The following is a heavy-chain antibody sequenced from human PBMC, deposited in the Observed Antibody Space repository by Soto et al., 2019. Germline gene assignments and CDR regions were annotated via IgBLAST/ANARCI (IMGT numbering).Heavy chain of an antibody. CDR1: GGTFSSYA. D-gene: IGHD3-10*01. V-gene: IGHV1-69*01. J-gene: IGHJ6*02. CDR3: ARERLTMVRGAHYYYYGMDV. CDR2: IIPIFGTA. Sequence: QVQLVQSGAEVKKPGSSVKVSCKASGGTFSSYAISWVRQAPGQGLEWMGGIIPIFGTANYAQKFQGRVTITADESTSTAYMELSSLRSEDTAVYYCARERLTMVRGAHYYYYGMDVWGQGTTVTVSS.